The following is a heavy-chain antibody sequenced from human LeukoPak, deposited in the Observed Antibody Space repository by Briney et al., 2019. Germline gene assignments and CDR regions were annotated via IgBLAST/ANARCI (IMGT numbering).Heavy chain of an antibody. CDR2: IWYDGSNK. V-gene: IGHV3-33*01. Sequence: GGSLRLSCAASGFTFSSYGMHWVRQAPGKGLEWVAVIWYDGSNKYYADSVKGRFTISRDNSKNTLYLQMNSLRAEDTAVYYCARDGSVDCSSTSCPSGFDYWGQGTLVTVPS. CDR1: GFTFSSYG. J-gene: IGHJ4*02. D-gene: IGHD2-2*01. CDR3: ARDGSVDCSSTSCPSGFDY.